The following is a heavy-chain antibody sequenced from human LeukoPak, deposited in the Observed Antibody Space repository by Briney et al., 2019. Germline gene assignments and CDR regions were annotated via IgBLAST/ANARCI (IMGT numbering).Heavy chain of an antibody. CDR3: ARGLGYYYYMDV. D-gene: IGHD7-27*01. CDR1: GGSFSGYY. J-gene: IGHJ6*03. V-gene: IGHV4-34*01. Sequence: NPSETLSLTCAVYGGSFSGYYWSWIRQPPGKGLEWIGEINHSGSTNYNPSLKSRVTISVDTSKNQFSLKLSSVTAADTAVYYCARGLGYYYYMDVWGKGTTVTVSS. CDR2: INHSGST.